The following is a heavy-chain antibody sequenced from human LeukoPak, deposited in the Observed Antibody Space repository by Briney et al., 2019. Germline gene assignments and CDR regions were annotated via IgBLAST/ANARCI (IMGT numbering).Heavy chain of an antibody. CDR3: ARGLFLSGYLDAFDL. Sequence: PGGSLRLSCAASGFTVSNKYKTWVRQAPGKGLEWVSLIYNDGRTYYADSVKGRYTISRDNSKNTVYLQMSSLRVEDTAVYYCARGLFLSGYLDAFDLWGQGTVVTVSS. V-gene: IGHV3-53*01. J-gene: IGHJ3*01. CDR2: IYNDGRT. CDR1: GFTVSNKY. D-gene: IGHD3-22*01.